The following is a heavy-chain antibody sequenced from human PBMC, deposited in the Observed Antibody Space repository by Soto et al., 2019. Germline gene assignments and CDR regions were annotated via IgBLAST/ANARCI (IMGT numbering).Heavy chain of an antibody. D-gene: IGHD2-8*01. CDR1: GGSISSSSYY. CDR2: IYYSGST. V-gene: IGHV4-39*01. Sequence: QLQLQESGPGLVKPSETLSLTCTVSGGSISSSSYYWGWIRQPPGKGLEWIGSIYYSGSTYYNTSLKSRVTISVDTSKNQFSLKLSSVTAADTAVYYCARKRMVYAMRAFDIWGQGTMVTVSS. CDR3: ARKRMVYAMRAFDI. J-gene: IGHJ3*02.